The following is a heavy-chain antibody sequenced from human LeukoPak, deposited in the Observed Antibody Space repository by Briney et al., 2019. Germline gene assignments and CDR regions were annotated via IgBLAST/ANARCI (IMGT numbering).Heavy chain of an antibody. V-gene: IGHV4-59*08. D-gene: IGHD1-14*01. CDR1: GGSISSYY. J-gene: IGHJ6*02. CDR3: ARQVGTFYYYYGMDV. Sequence: SETLSLTCSVSGGSISSYYWSWIRQPPGKGLEWIGYAYYSGSTNYNPSLKSRVTISVDTSKNQLSLELSSVTAANTAVYYCARQVGTFYYYYGMDVWGQGTTVTVSS. CDR2: AYYSGST.